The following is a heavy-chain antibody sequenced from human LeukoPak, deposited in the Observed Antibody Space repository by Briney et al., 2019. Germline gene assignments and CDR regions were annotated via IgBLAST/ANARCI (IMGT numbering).Heavy chain of an antibody. D-gene: IGHD2-8*01. CDR2: IKQDGSEK. J-gene: IGHJ6*03. CDR1: GFTFSSYW. V-gene: IGHV3-7*01. CDR3: ARHDIGRLRDIVLMVYAPYYYMDV. Sequence: GGSLRLSCAASGFTFSSYWMSWVRQAPGKGLEWVANIKQDGSEKYYVDSVKGRFTISRDNAKNSLYLQMNSLRAEDTAVYYCARHDIGRLRDIVLMVYAPYYYMDVWGKGTTVTVSS.